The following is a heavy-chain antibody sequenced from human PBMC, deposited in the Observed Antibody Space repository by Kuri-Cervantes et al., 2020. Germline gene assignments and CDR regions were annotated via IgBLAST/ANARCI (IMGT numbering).Heavy chain of an antibody. CDR3: ARVRLVRAPFDI. CDR2: IWYDGSNK. J-gene: IGHJ3*02. CDR1: GFTFSSYG. Sequence: GESLKISCAASGFTFSSYGMHWVRQAPGKGLEWVAVIWYDGSNKYYADSVKGRFTISRDNSKNTLYLQMNSLRAEDTAVYYCARVRLVRAPFDIWGQGTMVTVSS. D-gene: IGHD6-13*01. V-gene: IGHV3-33*01.